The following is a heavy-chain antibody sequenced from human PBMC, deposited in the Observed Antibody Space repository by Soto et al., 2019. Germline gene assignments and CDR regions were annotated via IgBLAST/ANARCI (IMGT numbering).Heavy chain of an antibody. Sequence: GGSLRLSCAASGFTFSSYAMSWVRQAPGKGLECVSGISGSGVSTYYADSVKGRFTISRDNSKNTLYLQMNSLRAEDTAIYYCAKVGSTGWVFDYWGQGILVTVSS. J-gene: IGHJ4*02. V-gene: IGHV3-23*01. CDR3: AKVGSTGWVFDY. CDR2: ISGSGVST. D-gene: IGHD6-19*01. CDR1: GFTFSSYA.